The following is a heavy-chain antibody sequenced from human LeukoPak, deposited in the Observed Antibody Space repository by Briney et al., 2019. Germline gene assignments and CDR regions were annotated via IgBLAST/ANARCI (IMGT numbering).Heavy chain of an antibody. J-gene: IGHJ4*02. D-gene: IGHD1-26*01. CDR1: GFTFSSYA. V-gene: IGHV3-48*03. Sequence: PGGSLRLXCAASGFTFSSYAMSWVRQAPGKGLEWVSYISSSGSTIYYADSVKGRFTISRDNAKNSLYLQMNSLRAEDTAVYYCARASGSYYFDYWGQGTLVTVSS. CDR3: ARASGSYYFDY. CDR2: ISSSGSTI.